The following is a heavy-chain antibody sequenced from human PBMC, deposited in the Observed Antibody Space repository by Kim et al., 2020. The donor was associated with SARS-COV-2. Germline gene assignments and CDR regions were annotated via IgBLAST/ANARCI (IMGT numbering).Heavy chain of an antibody. CDR1: GFTFSSYW. Sequence: GGSLGLSCAASGFTFSSYWMHWVRQAPGKGLVWVSRIKSDGSSTSYADSVKGRFTVSRDNAKNTLFLQMNSLRVEDTAVYYCVRDVSTSDTSFDPGGQGTLVTVSS. CDR3: VRDVSTSDTSFDP. J-gene: IGHJ5*02. V-gene: IGHV3-74*01. CDR2: IKSDGSST.